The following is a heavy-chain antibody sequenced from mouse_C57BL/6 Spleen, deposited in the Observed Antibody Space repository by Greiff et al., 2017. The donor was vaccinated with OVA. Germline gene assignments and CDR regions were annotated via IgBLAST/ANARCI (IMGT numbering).Heavy chain of an antibody. Sequence: QVQLQQSGAELVRPGTSVKMSCKASGYTFTNYWIGWAKQRPGHGLEWIGDIYPGGGYTNYNEKFKGKATLTADKSSSTAYMQFSSLTSEDSAIYYCARRDYGSSYEGAMDYWGQGTSVTVSS. V-gene: IGHV1-63*01. D-gene: IGHD1-1*01. J-gene: IGHJ4*01. CDR1: GYTFTNYW. CDR3: ARRDYGSSYEGAMDY. CDR2: IYPGGGYT.